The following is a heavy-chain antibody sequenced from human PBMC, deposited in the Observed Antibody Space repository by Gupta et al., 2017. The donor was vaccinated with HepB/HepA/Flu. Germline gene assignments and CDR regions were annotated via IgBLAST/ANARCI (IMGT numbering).Heavy chain of an antibody. CDR3: ARSSGLGSGYHYDY. D-gene: IGHD3-3*01. V-gene: IGHV4-39*01. Sequence: QLQLQESGPGLVKPSETLSLTCTVSGGSISSSSYYWGWIRQPPGKGLEWIGSIYYSGSTYYNPSLKSRVTISVDTSKNQFSLKLSSVTAADTAVYYCARSSGLGSGYHYDYWGQGTLVTVSS. CDR1: GGSISSSSYY. J-gene: IGHJ4*02. CDR2: IYYSGST.